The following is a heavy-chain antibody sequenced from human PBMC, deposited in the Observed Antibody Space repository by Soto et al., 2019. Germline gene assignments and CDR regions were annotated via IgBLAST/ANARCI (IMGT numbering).Heavy chain of an antibody. CDR2: IYHSGST. CDR3: ARDQGTGDFDY. Sequence: SETLSLTCAVSGGSISSGGYSWSWIRQPPGKGLEWIGYIYHSGSTYYNPSLKSRVTISVDRSKNQFSLKLSSVTAADTAVYYCARDQGTGDFDYWGQGTMVTVST. CDR1: GGSISSGGYS. J-gene: IGHJ4*02. V-gene: IGHV4-30-2*01. D-gene: IGHD1-1*01.